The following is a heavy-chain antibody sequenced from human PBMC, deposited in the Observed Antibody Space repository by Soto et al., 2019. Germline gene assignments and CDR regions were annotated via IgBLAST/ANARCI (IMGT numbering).Heavy chain of an antibody. J-gene: IGHJ6*03. D-gene: IGHD4-4*01. CDR3: ASAVGTTGARYYYYYMDV. Sequence: SETLSLTCTVSGGSISSYYWSWIRQPPGKGLEWIGYIYYSGSTNYNPSLKSRVTISVDTSKNQFSLKLSSVTAADTAVYYCASAVGTTGARYYYYYMDVWGKGTTVT. CDR2: IYYSGST. CDR1: GGSISSYY. V-gene: IGHV4-59*08.